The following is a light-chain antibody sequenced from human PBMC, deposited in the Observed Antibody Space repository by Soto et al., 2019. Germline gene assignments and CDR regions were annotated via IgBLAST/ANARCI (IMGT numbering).Light chain of an antibody. V-gene: IGLV2-23*02. Sequence: ALTQPASVSGSPGQSITISCTGTSSDVGSYNLVSWYQQHPGKAPKLMIYEVSKRPSGVSNRFSGSKSGNTASLTISGLQAEDEADYYCCSYAGSSTFVFGTGTKLTVL. CDR1: SSDVGSYNL. J-gene: IGLJ1*01. CDR2: EVS. CDR3: CSYAGSSTFV.